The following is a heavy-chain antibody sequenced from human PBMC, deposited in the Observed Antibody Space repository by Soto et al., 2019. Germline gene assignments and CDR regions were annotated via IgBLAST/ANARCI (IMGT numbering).Heavy chain of an antibody. Sequence: QLQLQESGSGLVKPSQTLSLTCAVSGGSISSGGYSWSWIRQPPGKGLEWIEYIYHSGSTYYNPTLKSRVTTSEDRSTNQFSLKLRSVTAADTPVYYCARVPSPWGQGTLVTVSS. J-gene: IGHJ5*02. CDR2: IYHSGST. V-gene: IGHV4-30-2*01. CDR1: GGSISSGGYS. CDR3: ARVPSP.